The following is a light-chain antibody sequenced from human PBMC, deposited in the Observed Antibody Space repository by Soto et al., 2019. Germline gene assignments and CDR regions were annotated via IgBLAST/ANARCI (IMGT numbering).Light chain of an antibody. Sequence: DIQMTQSPSTLSGSVGDRVTITCRASQTISSWLAWYQQKPGKAPKLLIYKASTLKSGVPSRFSGSGSGTEFTLTISSLPPDGFATYYCQHYNSYSEAFGQGTKVDIK. CDR1: QTISSW. CDR2: KAS. J-gene: IGKJ1*01. CDR3: QHYNSYSEA. V-gene: IGKV1-5*03.